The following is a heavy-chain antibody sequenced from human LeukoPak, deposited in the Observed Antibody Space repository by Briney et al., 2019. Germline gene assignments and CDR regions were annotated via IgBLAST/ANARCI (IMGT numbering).Heavy chain of an antibody. Sequence: PSETLSLTCTVSGGSISSYYWSWIRQPPGKGLEWIGYIYYSGSTTYNPSLKSRVTISVDTSKNQFSLKLSFVTAADTAVYYCAREIVVAHAFEIWGQGTMVTVSS. CDR3: AREIVVAHAFEI. D-gene: IGHD2-21*01. CDR2: IYYSGST. CDR1: GGSISSYY. V-gene: IGHV4-59*01. J-gene: IGHJ3*02.